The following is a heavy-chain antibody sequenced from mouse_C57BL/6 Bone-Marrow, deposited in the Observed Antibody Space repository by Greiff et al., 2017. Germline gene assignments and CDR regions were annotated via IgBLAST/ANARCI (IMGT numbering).Heavy chain of an antibody. CDR1: GFTFSSYG. Sequence: EVQVVESGGDLVKPGGSLKLSCAASGFTFSSYGMSWVRQTPDKRLEWVATISSGGSYTYYPDSVKGRFTISRDNAKNTLYLQMSSLKSEDTAMYYRARPPDLYYFDYWGQGTTLTGSS. CDR3: ARPPDLYYFDY. V-gene: IGHV5-6*01. J-gene: IGHJ2*01. CDR2: ISSGGSYT.